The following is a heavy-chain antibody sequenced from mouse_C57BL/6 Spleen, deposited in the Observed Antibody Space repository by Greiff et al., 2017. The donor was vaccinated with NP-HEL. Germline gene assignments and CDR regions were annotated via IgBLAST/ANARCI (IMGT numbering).Heavy chain of an antibody. CDR2: IDPSDSYT. J-gene: IGHJ2*01. CDR1: GYTFTSYW. Sequence: QVHVKQPGAELVKPGASVKLSCKASGYTFTSYWMQWVKQRPGQGLEWIGEIDPSDSYTNYNQKFKGKATLTVDTSSSTAYMQLSSLTSEDSAVYYCARSRGLRSYFDYWGQGTTLTVSS. D-gene: IGHD1-1*01. V-gene: IGHV1-50*01. CDR3: ARSRGLRSYFDY.